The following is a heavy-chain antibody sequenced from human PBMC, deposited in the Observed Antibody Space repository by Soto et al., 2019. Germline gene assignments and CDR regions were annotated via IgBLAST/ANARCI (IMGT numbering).Heavy chain of an antibody. J-gene: IGHJ6*02. CDR1: GYTFTYYA. D-gene: IGHD6-6*01. Sequence: ASVKVSCKASGYTFTYYAISWLRQAPGQGLEWMGWINPNSGGTNYAQKFQGWVTMTRDTSISTAYMELSRLRSDDTAVYYCARDAQSIAARPSNYYGMDVWGQGTTVTVSS. CDR3: ARDAQSIAARPSNYYGMDV. V-gene: IGHV1-2*04. CDR2: INPNSGGT.